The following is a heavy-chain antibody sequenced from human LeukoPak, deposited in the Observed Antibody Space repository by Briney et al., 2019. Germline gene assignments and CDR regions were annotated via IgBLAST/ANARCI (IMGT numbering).Heavy chain of an antibody. V-gene: IGHV4-59*01. CDR2: IYDSGSN. Sequence: SETLSLXCTISGGFSRIYYWSWIRQPPGKGLDWIGYIYDSGSNKYNPSLKSRVTISVDTSKNQFSLKLSSVTAADTAEYYCARDTPGGYYDSSGFGHYYYMDVWGRGTTVTVSS. CDR3: ARDTPGGYYDSSGFGHYYYMDV. CDR1: GGFSRIYY. J-gene: IGHJ6*03. D-gene: IGHD3-22*01.